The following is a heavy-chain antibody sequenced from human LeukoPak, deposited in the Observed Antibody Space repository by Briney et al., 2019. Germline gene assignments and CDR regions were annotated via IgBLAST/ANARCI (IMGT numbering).Heavy chain of an antibody. CDR1: GFTFSNAW. D-gene: IGHD3-22*01. J-gene: IGHJ3*02. CDR3: AKTGGYYDTSDLYRPDVFDI. V-gene: IGHV3-23*01. Sequence: GGSLRLSCAASGFTFSNAWMSWVRQAPGKGLEWVSAISGTGGNTFYTDSVTGRFTISRDNSKNTLYVQMNSLRAEDTAVYYCAKTGGYYDTSDLYRPDVFDIWGQGTVVTVSS. CDR2: ISGTGGNT.